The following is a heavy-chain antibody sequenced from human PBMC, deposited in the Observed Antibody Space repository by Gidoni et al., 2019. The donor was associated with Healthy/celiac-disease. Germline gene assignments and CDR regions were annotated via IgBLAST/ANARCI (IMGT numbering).Heavy chain of an antibody. V-gene: IGHV4-34*01. CDR3: ARVGGTMVRGVTSLRSFDY. J-gene: IGHJ4*02. D-gene: IGHD3-10*01. CDR2: INHSGST. Sequence: EINHSGSTNYNPTLKSRVTISVDTSKNQFSLKLSSVTASDTAVYYCARVGGTMVRGVTSLRSFDYWGQGTLVTVSS.